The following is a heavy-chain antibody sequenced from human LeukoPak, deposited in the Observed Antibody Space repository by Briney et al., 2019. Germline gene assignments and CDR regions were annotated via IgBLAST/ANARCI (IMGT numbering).Heavy chain of an antibody. CDR1: GGSISSSYY. J-gene: IGHJ3*02. CDR3: ARGGSSGWYNDAFDI. CDR2: IYYSGST. D-gene: IGHD6-19*01. Sequence: SGTLSLTCAVSGGSISSSYYWSWIRQPPGKGLEWVGYIYYSGSTNYNPSLKSRVTISVDTSKNQFSLKLSSVTAADTAVYYCARGGSSGWYNDAFDIWGQGTMVTVSS. V-gene: IGHV4-61*01.